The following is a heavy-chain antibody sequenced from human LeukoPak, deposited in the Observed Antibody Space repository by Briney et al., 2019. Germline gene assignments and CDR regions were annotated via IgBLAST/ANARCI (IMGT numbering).Heavy chain of an antibody. CDR1: GGSIRSSYYY. V-gene: IGHV4-61*05. D-gene: IGHD2-2*01. CDR3: ARGGTRPDYYFDY. CDR2: IYYSGST. Sequence: PSETLSLTCTVSGGSIRSSYYYWGWIRQPPGKGLEWIGYIYYSGSTNYNPSLKSRVTISVDTSKNQFSLKLSSVTAADTAVYYCARGGTRPDYYFDYWGQGTLLTVSS. J-gene: IGHJ4*02.